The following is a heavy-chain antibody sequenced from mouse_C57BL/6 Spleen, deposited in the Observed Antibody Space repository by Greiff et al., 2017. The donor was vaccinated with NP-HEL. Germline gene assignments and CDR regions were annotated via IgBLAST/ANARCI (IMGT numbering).Heavy chain of an antibody. J-gene: IGHJ2*01. CDR1: GFTFSDYY. D-gene: IGHD1-1*01. CDR2: INYDGSST. V-gene: IGHV5-16*01. CDR3: AREDYGSSFFDY. Sequence: EVHLVESEGGLVQPGSSMKLSCTASGFTFSDYYMAWVRQVPEKGLEWVANINYDGSSTSYLDSLKSRFIISRDNAKNILYLHMSSLKSEDTATYYCAREDYGSSFFDYWGQGTTLTVSS.